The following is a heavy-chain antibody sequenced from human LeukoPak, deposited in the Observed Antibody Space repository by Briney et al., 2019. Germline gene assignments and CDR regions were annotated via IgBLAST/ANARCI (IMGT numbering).Heavy chain of an antibody. D-gene: IGHD4-17*01. J-gene: IGHJ4*02. V-gene: IGHV3-23*01. CDR3: AKGHTDYGTGFDL. CDR2: VSGGGVNT. Sequence: GGSLRLSCAASGFTFSTYAMSWVRQAPGKGLEWVSIVSGGGVNTYYVDSVKGRFTISRDNSKNTLYLQMNSLRVEDTAVYYCAKGHTDYGTGFDLWGQGTLVIVSS. CDR1: GFTFSTYA.